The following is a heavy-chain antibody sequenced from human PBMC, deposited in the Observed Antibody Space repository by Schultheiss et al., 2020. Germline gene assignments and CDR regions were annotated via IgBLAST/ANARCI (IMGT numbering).Heavy chain of an antibody. J-gene: IGHJ3*02. Sequence: SETLSLTCTVSGGSISSGGYYWSWIRQHPGKGLEWIGSIYYSGSTYYNPSLKSRVTISVDTSKNQFSLKLSSVTAADTAVYYCARSPSSIAFDIWGQGTMVTVSS. CDR2: IYYSGST. V-gene: IGHV4-39*01. CDR3: ARSPSSIAFDI. CDR1: GGSISSGGYY.